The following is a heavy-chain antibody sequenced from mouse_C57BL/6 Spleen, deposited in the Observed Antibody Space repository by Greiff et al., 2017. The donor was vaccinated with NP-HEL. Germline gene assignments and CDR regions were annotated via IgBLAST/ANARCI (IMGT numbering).Heavy chain of an antibody. V-gene: IGHV1-18*01. D-gene: IGHD1-2*01. CDR1: GYTFTDYN. CDR2: INPNNGGT. CDR3: ARRDLITTGGYFDV. Sequence: EVQLQQSGPELVKPGASVKIPCKASGYTFTDYNMDWVKQSHGKSLEWIGDINPNNGGTIYNQKFKGKATLTVDKSSSTAYMELRSLTSEDTAVYYCARRDLITTGGYFDVWGTGTTVTVSS. J-gene: IGHJ1*03.